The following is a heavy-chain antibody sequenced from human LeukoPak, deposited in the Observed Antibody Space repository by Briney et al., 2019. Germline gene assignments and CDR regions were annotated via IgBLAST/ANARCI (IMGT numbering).Heavy chain of an antibody. CDR3: AKGIGLWFGELLGFDY. CDR2: ISSSSSYI. D-gene: IGHD3-10*01. V-gene: IGHV3-21*04. Sequence: GGSLRLSCAASGFTFSSYSMNWVRQAPGKGLEWVSSISSSSSYIYYADSVNGRFTISRDNSKNTLYLQMNSLRAEDTAVYCCAKGIGLWFGELLGFDYWGQGTLVTVSS. CDR1: GFTFSSYS. J-gene: IGHJ4*02.